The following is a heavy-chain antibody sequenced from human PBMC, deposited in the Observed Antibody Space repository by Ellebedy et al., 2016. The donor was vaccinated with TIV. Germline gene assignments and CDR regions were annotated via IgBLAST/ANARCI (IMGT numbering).Heavy chain of an antibody. CDR2: INRSGST. V-gene: IGHV4-34*01. CDR3: ARGRQYCSGGSCYRPRPWFDP. Sequence: SETLSLTCVVYGGSFSSYYWSWIRQPPGKGLEWIGEINRSGSTNYNPSLKSRVTISVDTSKDQLPLRLSSVTAADTAVYYCARGRQYCSGGSCYRPRPWFDPWGQGTLVTVSS. J-gene: IGHJ5*02. D-gene: IGHD2-15*01. CDR1: GGSFSSYY.